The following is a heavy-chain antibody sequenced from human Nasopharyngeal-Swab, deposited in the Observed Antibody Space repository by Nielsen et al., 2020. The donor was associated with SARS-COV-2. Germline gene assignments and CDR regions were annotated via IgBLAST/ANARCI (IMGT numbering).Heavy chain of an antibody. Sequence: GESLKISCAASGFTFSSYEMNWVRQAPGKGLEWVSSISSSSSYIYYADSVKGRFTISRDNAKNSLYLQMNSLRAEDTAVYYCARGCVLAGPKCYYSGMDVWGQGTTVTVSS. CDR2: ISSSSSYI. CDR3: ARGCVLAGPKCYYSGMDV. D-gene: IGHD3-3*01. CDR1: GFTFSSYE. J-gene: IGHJ6*02. V-gene: IGHV3-21*01.